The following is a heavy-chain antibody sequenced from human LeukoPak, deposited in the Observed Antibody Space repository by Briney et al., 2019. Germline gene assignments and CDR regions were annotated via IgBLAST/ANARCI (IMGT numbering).Heavy chain of an antibody. D-gene: IGHD3-16*02. CDR3: ARDGTPYYDYVWGSYRPIDY. J-gene: IGHJ4*02. Sequence: GGPLRLSCAASGFTFSTYWMSWVRQAPGKGLEWVANIKQDGSEKYYVDSVKGRFTISRDNAKNSLYLQMNSLRAEDTAVYYCARDGTPYYDYVWGSYRPIDYWGQGTLVTVSS. V-gene: IGHV3-7*01. CDR1: GFTFSTYW. CDR2: IKQDGSEK.